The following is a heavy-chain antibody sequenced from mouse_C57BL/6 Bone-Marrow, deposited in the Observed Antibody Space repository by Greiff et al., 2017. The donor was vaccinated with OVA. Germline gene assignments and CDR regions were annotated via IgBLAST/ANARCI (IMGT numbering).Heavy chain of an antibody. D-gene: IGHD1-1*01. V-gene: IGHV5-16*01. CDR3: ARASYYGSSYWYFDV. CDR2: INYDGSST. J-gene: IGHJ1*03. Sequence: EVQRVESEGGLVQPGSSMKLSCTASGFTFSDYYMAWVRQVPEKGLEWVANINYDGSSTYYLDSLTSRFIISRDNAKNILYLQMSSLKSEDTATYYCARASYYGSSYWYFDVWGTGTTVTVSS. CDR1: GFTFSDYY.